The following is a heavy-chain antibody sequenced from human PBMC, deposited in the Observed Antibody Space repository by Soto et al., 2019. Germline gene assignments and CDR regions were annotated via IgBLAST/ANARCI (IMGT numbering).Heavy chain of an antibody. CDR1: GFTFSNAW. D-gene: IGHD3-16*01. CDR2: IKSKTDGGTT. V-gene: IGHV3-15*01. J-gene: IGHJ4*02. CDR3: TTDTPEVITFGGVMGYYFDY. Sequence: GGSLRLSCAASGFTFSNAWMSWVRQAPGKGLEWVGRIKSKTDGGTTDYAAPVKGRFTISRDDSKNTLYLQMNSLKTEDTAVYYCTTDTPEVITFGGVMGYYFDYWGQGTLVTVSS.